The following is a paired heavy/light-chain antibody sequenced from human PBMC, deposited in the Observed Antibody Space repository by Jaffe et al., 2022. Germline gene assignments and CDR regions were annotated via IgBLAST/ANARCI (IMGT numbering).Light chain of an antibody. Sequence: QSALTQPPSASGSPGQSVTISCTGTSSDVGGYNYVSWYQQHPGKAPKLIIYEVSKRPSGVPDRFSGSKSGDTASLTVSGLQAEDEADYYCSSYAGSNNYVFGTGTKVTVL. CDR1: SSDVGGYNY. CDR2: EVS. CDR3: SSYAGSNNYV. V-gene: IGLV2-8*01. J-gene: IGLJ1*01.
Heavy chain of an antibody. CDR3: ARGRQLTTYYYYYMDV. V-gene: IGHV1-46*03. CDR1: GYTFTSYY. Sequence: QVQLVQSGAEVKKPGASVKVSCKASGYTFTSYYIHWVRQAPGQGLEWMGIINPSGGSTSYAQKFQGRVTMTRDTSTSTVYMDLSSLRSEDTAVYYCARGRQLTTYYYYYMDVWGKGTTVTVSS. CDR2: INPSGGST. D-gene: IGHD4-17*01. J-gene: IGHJ6*03.